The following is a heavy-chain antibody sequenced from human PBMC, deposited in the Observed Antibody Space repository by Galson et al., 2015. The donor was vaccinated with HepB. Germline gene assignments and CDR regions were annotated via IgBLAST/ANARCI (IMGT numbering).Heavy chain of an antibody. V-gene: IGHV3-30-3*01. D-gene: IGHD3-22*01. Sequence: SLRLSCAASGFTFSSYAMHWVRQAPGKGLEWVAVISYDGSNKYYADSVKGRFTISRDNSKNTLYLQMNSLRAEDTAVYYCASGLYYDSSGVKFYFDYWGQGTLVTVSS. CDR3: ASGLYYDSSGVKFYFDY. CDR2: ISYDGSNK. J-gene: IGHJ4*02. CDR1: GFTFSSYA.